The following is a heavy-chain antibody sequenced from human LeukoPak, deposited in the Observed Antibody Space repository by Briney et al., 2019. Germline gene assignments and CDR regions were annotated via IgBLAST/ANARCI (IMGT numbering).Heavy chain of an antibody. J-gene: IGHJ3*02. V-gene: IGHV4-30-2*01. CDR1: GGSISSGGYY. CDR3: ARALYGDDAFDI. D-gene: IGHD3-10*01. CDR2: IYHSGST. Sequence: SETLSLTCTVSGGSISSGGYYWSWIRQPPGKGLEWIGYIYHSGSTYYNPSLKSRVTISVDRSKNQFSLKLSSVTAADTAVYYCARALYGDDAFDIWGQGTMVTVSS.